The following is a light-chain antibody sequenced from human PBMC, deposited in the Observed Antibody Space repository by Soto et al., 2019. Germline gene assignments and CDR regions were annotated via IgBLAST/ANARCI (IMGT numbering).Light chain of an antibody. V-gene: IGKV3-20*01. CDR3: QQYVASPT. J-gene: IGKJ2*01. CDR1: ESLTSRS. CDR2: GAS. Sequence: EIVLTQSPGSLSLSLGERATLSCRASESLTSRSLAWYQQKPGQAPRLLIYGASSRADGIPGRFSGSGSGSAFTLTISRLEPEDVAVYYCQQYVASPTFGRGTKLEI.